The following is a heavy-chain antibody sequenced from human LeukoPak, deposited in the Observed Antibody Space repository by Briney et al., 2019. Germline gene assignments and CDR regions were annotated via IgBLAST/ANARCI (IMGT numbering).Heavy chain of an antibody. CDR2: IYTSGST. CDR3: ARMGWDLAYSRGGSTGGAFDI. J-gene: IGHJ3*02. V-gene: IGHV4-4*07. D-gene: IGHD6-13*01. Sequence: SETLSLTCTVSGGSISTYYWSWIGQPAGKELEWIGRIYTSGSTNYNPSLKSRVTMSVDTSKNQFSLKLSSVTAADTGVYYCARMGWDLAYSRGGSTGGAFDIWGQGTMVTVSS. CDR1: GGSISTYY.